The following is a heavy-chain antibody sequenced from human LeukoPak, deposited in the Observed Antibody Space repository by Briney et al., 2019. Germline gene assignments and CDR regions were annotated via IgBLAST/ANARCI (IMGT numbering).Heavy chain of an antibody. J-gene: IGHJ4*02. CDR2: IIPILGIA. V-gene: IGHV1-69*04. CDR1: GGTFSDYA. CDR3: ARESRDGYNYGVDY. D-gene: IGHD5-24*01. Sequence: ASVKVSCKASGGTFSDYAISWVRQAPGQGLEWMGRIIPILGIADYAQNFQGRVTITADKSTSTAYMELSSLRSEDTAVYYCARESRDGYNYGVDYWGQGTLVAVSS.